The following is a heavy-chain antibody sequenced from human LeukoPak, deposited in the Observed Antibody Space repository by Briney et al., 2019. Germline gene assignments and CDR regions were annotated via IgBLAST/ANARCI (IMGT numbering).Heavy chain of an antibody. Sequence: SETLSLTCTVSGGSLSSYYWSWVRQPPGKGLEWIGYIYYSGSTNYNPSLKSRVTISVDTSKNQFSLRLSSVTAADTAVYYCARGARGSYSYWGQGTLVTVSS. CDR1: GGSLSSYY. J-gene: IGHJ4*02. D-gene: IGHD1-26*01. V-gene: IGHV4-59*08. CDR2: IYYSGST. CDR3: ARGARGSYSY.